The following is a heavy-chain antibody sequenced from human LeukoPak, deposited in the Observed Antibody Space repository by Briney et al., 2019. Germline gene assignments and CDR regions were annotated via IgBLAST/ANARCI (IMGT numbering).Heavy chain of an antibody. CDR2: IYHSGTA. J-gene: IGHJ4*02. V-gene: IGHV4-39*01. Sequence: SETLSLTCSVSGGSISSGSYYYWGWIRQPPGKGLEWIGSIYHSGTAYYNPSLKSRVTISVDTAKNQFSLKLSSVTAADTAVYFCYVCSSTSCYRYWGQGTLVTVSS. CDR1: GGSISSGSYYY. CDR3: YVCSSTSCYRY. D-gene: IGHD3-16*02.